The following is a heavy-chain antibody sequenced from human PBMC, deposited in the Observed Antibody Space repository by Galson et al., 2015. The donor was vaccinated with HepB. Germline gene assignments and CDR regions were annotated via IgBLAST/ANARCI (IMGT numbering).Heavy chain of an antibody. D-gene: IGHD6-19*01. CDR2: ITPSGHNT. CDR1: GFNFSYYA. J-gene: IGHJ4*02. Sequence: SLRLSCAASGFNFSYYAMAWVRKAPGQGLEWIAAITPSGHNTYSADSRKGRFFVSRDNSQNTLFLQKTGLTADDTAIYYCARVHPEYTSGWYRQALYSFDSWGQGTLVAVSS. V-gene: IGHV3-23*01. CDR3: ARVHPEYTSGWYRQALYSFDS.